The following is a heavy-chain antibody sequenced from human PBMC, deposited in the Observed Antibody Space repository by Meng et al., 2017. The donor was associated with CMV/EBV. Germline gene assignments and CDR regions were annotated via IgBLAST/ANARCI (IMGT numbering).Heavy chain of an antibody. Sequence: GGSLRLSCAASGFTFSSYAMHWVRQAPGKGLEWVAVISYDGSNKYYADSVKGRFTISRDNSKNTLYLQMNSLRAEDTAVYYCAKFERGFDYWGQGTLVTVSS. J-gene: IGHJ4*02. CDR2: ISYDGSNK. V-gene: IGHV3-30*04. CDR3: AKFERGFDY. CDR1: GFTFSSYA.